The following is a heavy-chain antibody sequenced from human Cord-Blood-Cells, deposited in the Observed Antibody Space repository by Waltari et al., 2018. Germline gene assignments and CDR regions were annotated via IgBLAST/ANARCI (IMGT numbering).Heavy chain of an antibody. J-gene: IGHJ5*02. V-gene: IGHV4-34*01. D-gene: IGHD3-10*01. Sequence: QVQLQQWGAGLLKPSETLSLTCAVYGGSFSGYYWSWIRQPPGKGLEWIGEINHSGSTNYNPALKGGVTISVDTSKNQCSLKLSSVTAADTAVYYCARGPLPLWFMHNWFDPWGQGTLVTVSS. CDR3: ARGPLPLWFMHNWFDP. CDR2: INHSGST. CDR1: GGSFSGYY.